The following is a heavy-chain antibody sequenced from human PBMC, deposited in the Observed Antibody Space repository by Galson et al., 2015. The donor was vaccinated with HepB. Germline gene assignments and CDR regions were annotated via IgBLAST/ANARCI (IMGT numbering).Heavy chain of an antibody. CDR1: GFSFSNYW. CDR3: ATDPFSRTAY. D-gene: IGHD6-13*01. V-gene: IGHV3-7*03. Sequence: SLRLSCATSGFSFSNYWMSWVRQAPGKGLEWVASINQDGSRKNFVDSVKGRFTISRDNAKNSVFLQMNSLRVEDTALYYCATDPFSRTAYWGQGTLVTVSS. J-gene: IGHJ4*02. CDR2: INQDGSRK.